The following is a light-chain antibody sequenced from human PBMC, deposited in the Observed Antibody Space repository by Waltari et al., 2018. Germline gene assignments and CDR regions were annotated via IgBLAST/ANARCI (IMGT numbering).Light chain of an antibody. CDR3: QQFNNYPL. J-gene: IGKJ4*01. Sequence: AIQLTQSPSSLSASVGDRVTITCRASQGISSALAWYRQKPGKAPKLLIYDASSLESGVPSRFSGSGSGTEFTLTISSMQPEDFATYYCQQFNNYPLFGGGTKVEIK. CDR2: DAS. CDR1: QGISSA. V-gene: IGKV1D-13*01.